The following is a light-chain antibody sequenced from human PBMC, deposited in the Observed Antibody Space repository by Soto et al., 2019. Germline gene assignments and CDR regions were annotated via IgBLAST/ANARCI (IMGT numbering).Light chain of an antibody. V-gene: IGLV2-11*01. CDR2: DVS. Sequence: QSALTQPRSVSGSPGQSVTISCTGTSSDVGGYNYVSWYQQHPGKAPKLMIYDVSKRPSGVPDRFSGSKSGNTASLTISGLQVGNGADYYAGPYKGRYTLVFGGGPKLTVL. CDR3: GPYKGRYTLV. J-gene: IGLJ2*01. CDR1: SSDVGGYNY.